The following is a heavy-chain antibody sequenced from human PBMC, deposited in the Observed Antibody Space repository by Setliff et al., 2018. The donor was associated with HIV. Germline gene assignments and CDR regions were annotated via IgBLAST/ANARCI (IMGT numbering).Heavy chain of an antibody. CDR3: GRVDSNYEKFDC. D-gene: IGHD4-4*01. Sequence: GGSLRLSCTTSGFNLDFHAMSWFRQAPGKGLEWVGFIRGTHNGATTDYAASVKGRFTVSRDSSKSSVYLQMDSLKTEDTAVYYCGRVDSNYEKFDCWGQGSLVTVSS. CDR2: IRGTHNGATT. V-gene: IGHV3-49*01. CDR1: GFNLDFHA. J-gene: IGHJ4*02.